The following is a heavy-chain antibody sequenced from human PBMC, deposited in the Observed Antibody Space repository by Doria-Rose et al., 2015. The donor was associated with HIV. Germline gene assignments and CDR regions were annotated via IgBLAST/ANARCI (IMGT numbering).Heavy chain of an antibody. CDR3: ARIKSSRWYHKYYFDF. CDR1: GVSLSSPGMG. Sequence: ESGPVLVKPTETLTRTCTVSGVSLSSPGMGVSWIRQPPGEALEWLANIFSDDERSYKTSLKSRLTISRGTSKSQVVLTMTDMDPVDTATYYCARIKSSRWYHKYYFDFWGQGTLVIVSA. D-gene: IGHD6-13*01. J-gene: IGHJ4*02. CDR2: IFSDDER. V-gene: IGHV2-26*01.